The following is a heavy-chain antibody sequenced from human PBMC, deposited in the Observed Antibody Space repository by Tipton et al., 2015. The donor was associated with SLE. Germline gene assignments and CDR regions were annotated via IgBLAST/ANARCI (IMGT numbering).Heavy chain of an antibody. CDR2: IYFSGRT. D-gene: IGHD3-3*01. CDR3: ARVGGEFWRGNYFDY. V-gene: IGHV4-31*03. CDR1: GGSISSGGHY. J-gene: IGHJ4*02. Sequence: TLSLTCTVSGGSISSGGHYWTWIRQHPGKGLEFIAFIYFSGRTYYSPSLKSRVTISVDTPKNQFSLKLSSVTAADTAVYYCARVGGEFWRGNYFDYWGQGTLVTVSS.